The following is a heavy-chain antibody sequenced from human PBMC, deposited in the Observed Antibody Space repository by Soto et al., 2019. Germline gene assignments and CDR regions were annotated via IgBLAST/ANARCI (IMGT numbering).Heavy chain of an antibody. J-gene: IGHJ4*02. CDR2: ISGSGVST. V-gene: IGHV3-23*01. Sequence: EVQLLESGGGLVQPGGSLRLSCAASGFTFSSYAMSWVRQAPGKGLEWVSGISGSGVSTYYADSVKGRFTISRDTSKSTLYLQMNSRRAEDTAVYYWAKDRERIATLSIDYWGQGTLVTVSS. D-gene: IGHD6-6*01. CDR3: AKDRERIATLSIDY. CDR1: GFTFSSYA.